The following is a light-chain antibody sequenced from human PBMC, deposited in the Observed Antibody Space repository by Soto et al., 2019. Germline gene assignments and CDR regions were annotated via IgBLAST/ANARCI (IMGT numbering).Light chain of an antibody. CDR2: DAS. V-gene: IGKV3-20*01. CDR3: QQYGSSPRT. J-gene: IGKJ1*01. Sequence: EVVLTQSPDTLSLPPGARATLSCRASQSISSYLAWYQQKPGQAPRLLIYDASTRATGIPDRFSGSGSGTDFTLTISRLEPEDFAVYFCQQYGSSPRTCGKGTRGDIK. CDR1: QSISSY.